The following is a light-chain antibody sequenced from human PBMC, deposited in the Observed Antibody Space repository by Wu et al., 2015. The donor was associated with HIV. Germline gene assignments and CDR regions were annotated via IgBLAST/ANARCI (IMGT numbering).Light chain of an antibody. CDR1: QSVSSN. V-gene: IGKV3-15*01. J-gene: IGKJ1*01. Sequence: EIVMTQSPATLSVFPGERATLSCRASQSVSSNVAWYQQKPGQAPRLLIYGASTRATGFPARFSGSGSGTEFTLTISSMQSEDFAVYYCQQYNNWPRTFGQGTKVEIK. CDR3: QQYNNWPRT. CDR2: GAS.